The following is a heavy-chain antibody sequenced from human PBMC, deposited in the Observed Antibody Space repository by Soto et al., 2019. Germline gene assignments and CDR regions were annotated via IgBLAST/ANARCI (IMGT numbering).Heavy chain of an antibody. CDR2: IYYSGST. Sequence: SETLSLTCTVSGGSISSYYWSWIRQPPGKGLEWIGYIYYSGSTNYNPSLKSRVTISVDTSKNQFSLKLSSVTAADTAVYYCARQNRGYGSGSYWFDPWGQGTLVTSPQ. D-gene: IGHD3-10*01. CDR3: ARQNRGYGSGSYWFDP. J-gene: IGHJ5*02. CDR1: GGSISSYY. V-gene: IGHV4-59*08.